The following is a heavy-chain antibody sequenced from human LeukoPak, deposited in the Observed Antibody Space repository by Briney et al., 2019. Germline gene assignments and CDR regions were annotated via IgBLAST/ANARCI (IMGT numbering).Heavy chain of an antibody. J-gene: IGHJ6*02. CDR2: ISSSSSTI. Sequence: GGSLRLSCAASGFTFSSYSMNWVRQAPGKGLEWVSYISSSSSTIYYADSVKGRFTISRDNAKNSLYLQMNSLSAEDTAVYYCARVPPLYDSSGYYFPYYYYGMDVWGQGTTVTVSS. D-gene: IGHD3-22*01. CDR1: GFTFSSYS. CDR3: ARVPPLYDSSGYYFPYYYYGMDV. V-gene: IGHV3-48*01.